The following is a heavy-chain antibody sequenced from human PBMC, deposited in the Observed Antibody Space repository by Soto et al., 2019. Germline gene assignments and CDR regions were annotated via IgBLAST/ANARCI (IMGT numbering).Heavy chain of an antibody. J-gene: IGHJ6*02. D-gene: IGHD3-3*01. Sequence: QVQLVQPGAEVKKPGSSVKVSCKASGGTFSSYAISWVRQAPGQGLEWMGGIIPIFGTANYAQKFQGRVTITADESTSTAYMELSSLRSEDTAVYYCASLNTYYDFWSGWKNYYYYYGMDVWGQGTTVTVSS. CDR3: ASLNTYYDFWSGWKNYYYYYGMDV. CDR2: IIPIFGTA. CDR1: GGTFSSYA. V-gene: IGHV1-69*12.